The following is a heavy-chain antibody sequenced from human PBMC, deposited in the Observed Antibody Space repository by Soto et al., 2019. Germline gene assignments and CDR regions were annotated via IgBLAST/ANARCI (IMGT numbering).Heavy chain of an antibody. CDR1: GFSFDDYA. V-gene: IGHV3-9*01. CDR3: AKSTGGTANGMGV. D-gene: IGHD2-8*02. CDR2: ISWNSGTI. J-gene: IGHJ6*02. Sequence: EVQVVESGGGLVQPGRSLRLSCAASGFSFDDYAMHWVRQAPGKGLKWVSGISWNSGTIGYADSVKGRFTISRDNAKNSLYLQMNSLRAEDTALYYCAKSTGGTANGMGVWGQGTTVTVSS.